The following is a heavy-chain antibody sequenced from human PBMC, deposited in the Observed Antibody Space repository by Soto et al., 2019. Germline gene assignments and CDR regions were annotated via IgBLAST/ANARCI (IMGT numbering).Heavy chain of an antibody. J-gene: IGHJ4*02. CDR2: VSNSGYT. V-gene: IGHV4-4*07. Sequence: SETLSLTCTVSGASISNYYWSWIRQPAGKGLDWIGRVSNSGYTNYNPSLKSRVTMSADTSKNQFSLKMTSVTAADTAVYYCARATGTTGYFDYRGQGTLVTAS. D-gene: IGHD1-1*01. CDR3: ARATGTTGYFDY. CDR1: GASISNYY.